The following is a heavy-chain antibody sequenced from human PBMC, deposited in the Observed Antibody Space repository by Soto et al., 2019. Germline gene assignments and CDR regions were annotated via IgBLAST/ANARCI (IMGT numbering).Heavy chain of an antibody. Sequence: SLRLSCAASGFTFSSYAMHWVRQAPGKGLEWVAVISYDGSNKYYADSVKGRFTISRDNSKNTLYLQMNSLRAEDTAVYYCARDLAAARVYYYYYGMDVWGQGTTVTVSS. V-gene: IGHV3-30-3*01. CDR1: GFTFSSYA. J-gene: IGHJ6*02. D-gene: IGHD6-25*01. CDR2: ISYDGSNK. CDR3: ARDLAAARVYYYYYGMDV.